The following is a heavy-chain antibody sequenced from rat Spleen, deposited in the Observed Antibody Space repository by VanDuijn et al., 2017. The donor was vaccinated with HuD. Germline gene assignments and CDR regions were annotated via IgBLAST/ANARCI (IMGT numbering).Heavy chain of an antibody. D-gene: IGHD4-3*01. Sequence: EVQLVETGGGLVQPGRSLKLSCVASGFTFSSYWMYWIRQAPGKGLEWVSSISYEGSGTYYGDSVKGRFTISRDNAKSTLYFLMDSLRSEDTATYYCVRQDTSGYSNWFAYWGQGTLVTVSS. CDR1: GFTFSSYW. CDR3: VRQDTSGYSNWFAY. CDR2: ISYEGSGT. V-gene: IGHV5-58*01. J-gene: IGHJ3*01.